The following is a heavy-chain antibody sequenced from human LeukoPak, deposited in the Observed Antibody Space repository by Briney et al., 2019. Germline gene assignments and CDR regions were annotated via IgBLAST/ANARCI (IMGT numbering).Heavy chain of an antibody. V-gene: IGHV4-59*08. CDR1: GGSISSYY. CDR3: ARLNVDTAMVSYYFDY. CDR2: IYYSGST. Sequence: SETLSLTCTVSGGSISSYYWSWIRQPPGKGLVWIGYIYYSGSTNYNPSLKSRVTISVDTSKNQFSLKLSSVTAADTAVYYCARLNVDTAMVSYYFDYWGQGTLVTVSS. D-gene: IGHD5-18*01. J-gene: IGHJ4*02.